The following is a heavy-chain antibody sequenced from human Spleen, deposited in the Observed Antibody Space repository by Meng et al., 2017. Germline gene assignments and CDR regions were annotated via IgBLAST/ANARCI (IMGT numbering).Heavy chain of an antibody. Sequence: GGSLRLSCATSGFTFSRYCMDWARQAPGKGLEWVTLITDDGNKKHCADSVKGRFTVSRDNAKNSLYLQMNSLRAEDTAVYYCARDRTWTGYTDYWGPGTLVTVSS. D-gene: IGHD3/OR15-3a*01. CDR1: GFTFSRYC. V-gene: IGHV3-30*04. CDR3: ARDRTWTGYTDY. CDR2: ITDDGNKK. J-gene: IGHJ4*02.